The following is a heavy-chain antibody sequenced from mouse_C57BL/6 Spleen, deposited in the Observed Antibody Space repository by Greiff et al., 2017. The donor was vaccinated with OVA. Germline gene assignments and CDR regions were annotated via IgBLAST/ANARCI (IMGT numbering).Heavy chain of an antibody. J-gene: IGHJ2*01. CDR3: TRVTGTRGYFDY. D-gene: IGHD4-1*01. CDR1: GFTFSSYA. Sequence: EVKLVESGEGLVKPGGSLKLSCAASGFTFSSYAMSWVRQTPEKRLEWVAYISSGGDYIYYADTVKGRFTISRDNARNTLYLQMSSLKSEDTAMYYCTRVTGTRGYFDYWGQGTTLTVSS. CDR2: ISSGGDYI. V-gene: IGHV5-9-1*02.